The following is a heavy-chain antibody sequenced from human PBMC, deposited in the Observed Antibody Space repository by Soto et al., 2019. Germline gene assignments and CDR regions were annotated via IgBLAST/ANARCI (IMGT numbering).Heavy chain of an antibody. CDR2: IYHSGST. J-gene: IGHJ4*02. CDR3: ARVWGLDYIDS. V-gene: IGHV4-59*01. Sequence: SETLSLTCTVSGASISSSYWSWIRRPPGKGLEWIGYIYHSGSTKYNPSLKSRVTISVDTSKNQFSVKLSSVTAADTAVYYCARVWGLDYIDSWGQGTRVAVSS. CDR1: GASISSSY. D-gene: IGHD7-27*01.